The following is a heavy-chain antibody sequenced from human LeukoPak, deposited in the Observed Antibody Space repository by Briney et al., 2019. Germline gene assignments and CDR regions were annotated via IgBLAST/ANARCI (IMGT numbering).Heavy chain of an antibody. J-gene: IGHJ4*02. CDR3: AKGGGYGSGAYSED. CDR2: ISGSGLNT. Sequence: GGSLRLSCAASGFIFSTYGMTWFRQAPGRGLEWVSGISGSGLNTYYADSVKGRFTSSRDNSKNMLYLQMNSLRAEDTAVYYCAKGGGYGSGAYSEDWGQGILVTVSS. CDR1: GFIFSTYG. V-gene: IGHV3-23*01. D-gene: IGHD3-10*01.